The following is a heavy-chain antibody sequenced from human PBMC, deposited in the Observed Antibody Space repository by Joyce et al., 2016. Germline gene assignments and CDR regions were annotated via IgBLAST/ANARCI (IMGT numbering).Heavy chain of an antibody. V-gene: IGHV3-48*02. J-gene: IGHJ1*01. CDR1: GFSFSDYN. D-gene: IGHD6-25*01. CDR2: ISRNSETT. CDR3: ARERSGWRSAEYFQH. Sequence: EVQLVESGGGLVQPGGSLTLSCAASGFSFSDYNMNWVRQAPGKGLEWVSYISRNSETTYYADSVKGRFKISRDNAKNSLFLQMHNLRDEDTAVYYCARERSGWRSAEYFQHWGQGIVVTVS.